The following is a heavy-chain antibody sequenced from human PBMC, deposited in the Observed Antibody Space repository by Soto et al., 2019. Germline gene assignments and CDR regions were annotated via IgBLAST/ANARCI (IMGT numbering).Heavy chain of an antibody. CDR1: GGTFSSFA. CDR2: IIPIFGTA. J-gene: IGHJ6*02. Sequence: SVKVSCKAFGGTFSSFAISWVRQAPGQGLEWMGGIIPIFGTANYAQKFQGRVTITADESTSTAYMELSSLRSEDTAVYYCARDPIAARHSYYYGMDVWGQGTTVTVSS. D-gene: IGHD6-6*01. V-gene: IGHV1-69*13. CDR3: ARDPIAARHSYYYGMDV.